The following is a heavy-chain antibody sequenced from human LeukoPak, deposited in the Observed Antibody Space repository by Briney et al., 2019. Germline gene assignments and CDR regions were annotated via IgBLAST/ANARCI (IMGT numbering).Heavy chain of an antibody. J-gene: IGHJ4*02. CDR1: LGSISSGQW. Sequence: SETLSLTCEHCLGSISSGQWWSWVGPPPAKGLEWIGEIHHTGSTNYNPSLRSRVTISIDTSKSHFSVILTPVTAADTAVYDCAKNGYYPADSWGQGTLVTVSS. CDR2: IHHTGST. CDR3: AKNGYYPADS. V-gene: IGHV4-4*02. D-gene: IGHD4-17*01.